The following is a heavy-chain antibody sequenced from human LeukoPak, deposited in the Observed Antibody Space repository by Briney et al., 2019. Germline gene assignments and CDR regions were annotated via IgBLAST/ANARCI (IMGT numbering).Heavy chain of an antibody. V-gene: IGHV3-48*03. Sequence: GGSLRLSCAASGFSFSSYEMNWVRQAPAKGLEWVSYISSSGSTIYYADSVKGRFTISRDNAKNSLYLQMISLRAEDTAVYYCARDFAGVAGIYYYYAMDVWGQGTTVTVSS. J-gene: IGHJ6*02. CDR1: GFSFSSYE. D-gene: IGHD6-19*01. CDR3: ARDFAGVAGIYYYYAMDV. CDR2: ISSSGSTI.